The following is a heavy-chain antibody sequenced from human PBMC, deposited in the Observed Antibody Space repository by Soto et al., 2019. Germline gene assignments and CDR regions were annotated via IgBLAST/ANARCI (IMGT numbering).Heavy chain of an antibody. CDR1: GGTFSSYA. D-gene: IGHD3-9*01. Sequence: SVKVSCKASGGTFSSYAISWVRQAPGQGLEWMGGIIPSFGTANYAQKFQGRVKITADKSTSTAYMELSSLRSEDTAVYYCARDILDILTGGRFDPWGQGTLVTVSS. V-gene: IGHV1-69*06. CDR3: ARDILDILTGGRFDP. CDR2: IIPSFGTA. J-gene: IGHJ5*02.